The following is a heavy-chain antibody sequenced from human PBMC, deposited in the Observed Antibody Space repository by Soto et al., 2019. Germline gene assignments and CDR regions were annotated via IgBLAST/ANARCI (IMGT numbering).Heavy chain of an antibody. CDR1: GGSISSYY. J-gene: IGHJ4*02. V-gene: IGHV4-59*08. Sequence: SETLSLTCTVSGGSISSYYWSWIRQPPGKGLEWIGYIYYSGSTNYNPSRKSRVTISVDTSKNQFSLKLSSVTSADTTVYYCARRYGDYFDYWGQGTLVTVSS. CDR2: IYYSGST. CDR3: ARRYGDYFDY. D-gene: IGHD4-17*01.